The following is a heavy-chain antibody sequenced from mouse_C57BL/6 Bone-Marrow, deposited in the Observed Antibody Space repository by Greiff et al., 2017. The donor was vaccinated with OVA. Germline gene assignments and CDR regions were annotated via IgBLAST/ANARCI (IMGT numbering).Heavy chain of an antibody. CDR2: INPNNGGT. CDR3: ARGDDGYYRGFAY. Sequence: VQLQQSGPELVKPGASVKISCKASGYTFTDYYMNWVKQSHGKSLEWIGDINPNNGGTSYNQKFKGKATLTVDKSSSTAYMELRSLTSEDSAVYYWARGDDGYYRGFAYWGQGTLVTVSA. D-gene: IGHD2-3*01. J-gene: IGHJ3*01. V-gene: IGHV1-26*01. CDR1: GYTFTDYY.